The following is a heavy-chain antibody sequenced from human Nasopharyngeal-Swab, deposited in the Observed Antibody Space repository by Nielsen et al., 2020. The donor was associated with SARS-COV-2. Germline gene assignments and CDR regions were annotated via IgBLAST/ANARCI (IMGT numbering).Heavy chain of an antibody. CDR1: GFTFSSYE. Sequence: GESLKISCAASGFTFSSYEMNWVRQAPGKGLEWVSYISSSGSTIYYADSVKGRFTISRDNAKNSLYLQMNSLRAEDTAVYYCAREARGVVAYYYYYGMDVWGQGTTVTVPS. V-gene: IGHV3-48*03. CDR3: AREARGVVAYYYYYGMDV. D-gene: IGHD2-15*01. J-gene: IGHJ6*02. CDR2: ISSSGSTI.